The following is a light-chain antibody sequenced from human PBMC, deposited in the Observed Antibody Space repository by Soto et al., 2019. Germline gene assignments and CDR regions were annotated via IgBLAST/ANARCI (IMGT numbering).Light chain of an antibody. CDR3: AAWDDSLNGYI. CDR1: SYKIGSNT. CDR2: SNN. V-gene: IGLV1-44*01. J-gene: IGLJ1*01. Sequence: VLTQPPSASWSPGQRVTSRFFGDSYKIGSNTVNWYQQLPGTAPKLLIYSNNQRPSGVPARFSGSKSGTSASLAISGLQSEDEADYYCAAWDDSLNGYIFGTGTKVTVL.